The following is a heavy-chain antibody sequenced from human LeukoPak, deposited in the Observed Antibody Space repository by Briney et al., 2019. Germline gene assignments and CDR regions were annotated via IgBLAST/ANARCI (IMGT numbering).Heavy chain of an antibody. V-gene: IGHV4-4*07. J-gene: IGHJ4*02. CDR2: IHTSGST. CDR3: ARDPEGHGNYFDY. D-gene: IGHD1-14*01. CDR1: GVSISSYF. Sequence: SETLSLTCTASGVSISSYFCTWIRQPAGKGLEWIGRIHTSGSTNYNPSLKSRVTMSVDTSKNQFSLKLSSVTAADTAVYYCARDPEGHGNYFDYWGQGALVTVSS.